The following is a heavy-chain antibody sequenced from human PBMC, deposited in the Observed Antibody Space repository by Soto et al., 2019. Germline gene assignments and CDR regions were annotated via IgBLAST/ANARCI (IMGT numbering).Heavy chain of an antibody. J-gene: IGHJ6*03. D-gene: IGHD2-15*01. Sequence: GSLSLSCAASGFTFSSYAMSWVRQAPGKGLEWVSAISGSGGSTYYADSVKGRFTISRDNSKNTLYLQMNSLRAEDTAVYYCAKEYCSGGSCYMDVWGKGTTDTVSS. CDR2: ISGSGGST. CDR3: AKEYCSGGSCYMDV. V-gene: IGHV3-23*01. CDR1: GFTFSSYA.